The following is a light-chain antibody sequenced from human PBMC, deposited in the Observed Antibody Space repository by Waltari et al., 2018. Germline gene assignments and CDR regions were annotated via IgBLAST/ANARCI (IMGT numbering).Light chain of an antibody. Sequence: DIHMIQHPYTLSALARDRVIITCRASQSISNWLAWYQQKPGKAPKLLIYKASSLESGVPSRFSGSGSVTVFTLTISSLQPDDFATYYCQQYNSYSLLTFGGGTKVEIK. CDR1: QSISNW. CDR3: QQYNSYSLLT. J-gene: IGKJ4*01. CDR2: KAS. V-gene: IGKV1-5*03.